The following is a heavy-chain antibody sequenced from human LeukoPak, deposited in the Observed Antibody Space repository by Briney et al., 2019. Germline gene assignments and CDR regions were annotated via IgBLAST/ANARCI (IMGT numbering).Heavy chain of an antibody. CDR2: ISGGSNYI. J-gene: IGHJ5*02. D-gene: IGHD2-2*01. CDR1: GFNFLTYS. CDR3: ARDRTYQLLHGFDP. Sequence: GGSLRLSCAASGFNFLTYSMNWVRQAPGKGLEWVSSISGGSNYINYADSVKGRFTISRDNAKNSLYLQMNSLRAEDTAVYYCARDRTYQLLHGFDPWGQGTLVTVSS. V-gene: IGHV3-21*01.